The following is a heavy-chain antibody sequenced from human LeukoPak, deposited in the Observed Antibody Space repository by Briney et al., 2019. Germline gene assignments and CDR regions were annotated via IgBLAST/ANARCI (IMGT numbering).Heavy chain of an antibody. Sequence: ASVKVSCKASGYTFTSYGISWVRQAPGQGLEWMGWISAYNGNTNYAQKLQGRVTMTTDTSTSTVYMELTSLRSEDTAVYSCARVQVAGTRDAFDIWGQGTMVTVSS. V-gene: IGHV1-18*01. D-gene: IGHD6-19*01. CDR1: GYTFTSYG. CDR3: ARVQVAGTRDAFDI. CDR2: ISAYNGNT. J-gene: IGHJ3*02.